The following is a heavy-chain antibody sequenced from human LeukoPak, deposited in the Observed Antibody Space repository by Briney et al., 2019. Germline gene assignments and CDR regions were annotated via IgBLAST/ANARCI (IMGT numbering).Heavy chain of an antibody. J-gene: IGHJ4*02. V-gene: IGHV4-4*02. CDR2: IFHSGST. CDR1: GGSIGASINSPNW. D-gene: IGHD3-10*01. CDR3: ARGRSLLWFGELFLCY. Sequence: PSETLSLTCAVSGGSIGASINSPNWWSWVRQPPGKGLEWIGEIFHSGSTNYNPSLKSRVTISVDTSKNQFSLKLSSVTAADTAVYYCARGRSLLWFGELFLCYWGQGTLVTVSS.